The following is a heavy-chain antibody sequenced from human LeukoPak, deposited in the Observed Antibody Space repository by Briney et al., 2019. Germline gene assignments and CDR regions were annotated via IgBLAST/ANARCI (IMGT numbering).Heavy chain of an antibody. V-gene: IGHV3-21*01. CDR3: VRLRRNSDTSGFYYYDF. J-gene: IGHJ4*02. Sequence: SGGSLRLSCAASGYTFSSYSINWVRQAPGKGLEWVSSISVRSNYIYYADSVRGRFRISRDDARDSLYLQMNSLRAEDTAVYYCVRLRRNSDTSGFYYYDFWGQGTLVTVSS. D-gene: IGHD3-22*01. CDR1: GYTFSSYS. CDR2: ISVRSNYI.